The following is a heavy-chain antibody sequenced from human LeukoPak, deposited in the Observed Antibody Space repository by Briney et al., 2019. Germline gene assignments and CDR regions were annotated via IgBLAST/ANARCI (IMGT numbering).Heavy chain of an antibody. J-gene: IGHJ4*02. CDR3: AKDSVGASQLLYDY. V-gene: IGHV3-23*01. CDR2: ISGSGGST. D-gene: IGHD1-26*01. CDR1: QFTFSRFA. Sequence: GGSLRLSCEASQFTFSRFAMSWVRQAPGKGLEWVSAISGSGGSTYYADSVKGRFTISRDNSKNTLYLQMNSLRAEDTAVYYCAKDSVGASQLLYDYWGQGTLVTVSS.